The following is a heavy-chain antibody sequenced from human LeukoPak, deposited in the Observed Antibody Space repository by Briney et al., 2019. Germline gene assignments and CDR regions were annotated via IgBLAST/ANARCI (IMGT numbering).Heavy chain of an antibody. CDR2: MNPNSGNT. CDR3: ARENIVVVPAAIPPYYYYGMDV. V-gene: IGHV1-8*01. J-gene: IGHJ6*02. D-gene: IGHD2-2*01. Sequence: VASVKVSCKASGYTFTSYDINWVRQATGQGLEWMGWMNPNSGNTGYAQKFQGRVTMTRNTSISTAYMELSSLRSEDTAVYYCARENIVVVPAAIPPYYYYGMDVWGQGTTVTVSS. CDR1: GYTFTSYD.